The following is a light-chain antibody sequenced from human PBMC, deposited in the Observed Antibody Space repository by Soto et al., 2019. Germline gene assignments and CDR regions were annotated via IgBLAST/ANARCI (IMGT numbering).Light chain of an antibody. J-gene: IGLJ2*01. Sequence: QSVLTQPPSVSGAPGQRVTISCTGSSSNIGAGYDVHWYQQLPGTAPKLLIYGNSNRPSGVPDRFSGSKSGTSASLAITGLQAEDGADDYCQSYASSLSGVVFGGGTKLTVL. CDR1: SSNIGAGYD. CDR3: QSYASSLSGVV. CDR2: GNS. V-gene: IGLV1-40*01.